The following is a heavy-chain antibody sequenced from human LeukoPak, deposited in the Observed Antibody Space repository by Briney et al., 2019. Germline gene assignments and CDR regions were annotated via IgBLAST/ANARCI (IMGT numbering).Heavy chain of an antibody. V-gene: IGHV4-59*08. D-gene: IGHD1-26*01. J-gene: IGHJ4*02. Sequence: SETLSLTCSVSGGSISSYYWSWIRQPPGKELEWIGYIYDSGSTNYNPSLKSRVTISMDTSKNQFSLKLNSVTAADTAVYYCARHLYSGRYYGIDYWGQGTLVTVSS. CDR2: IYDSGST. CDR1: GGSISSYY. CDR3: ARHLYSGRYYGIDY.